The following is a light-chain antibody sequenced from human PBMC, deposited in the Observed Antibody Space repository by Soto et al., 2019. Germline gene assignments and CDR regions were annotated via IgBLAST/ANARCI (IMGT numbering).Light chain of an antibody. CDR1: QSVLYRSSHKNY. CDR3: QQYYTTPLT. CDR2: WAS. J-gene: IGKJ4*01. Sequence: DIVMTQSPDSLALSLGERATINCKSSQSVLYRSSHKNYLSWYQQKPGQPPKRLIYWASTRESGVPDRFSGSGSGTDFTLTISSLQAEDVAVYYCQQYYTTPLTFGGGTKVDIK. V-gene: IGKV4-1*01.